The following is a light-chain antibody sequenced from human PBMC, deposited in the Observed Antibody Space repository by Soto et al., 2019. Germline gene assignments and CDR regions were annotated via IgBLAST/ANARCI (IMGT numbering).Light chain of an antibody. CDR2: LTS. CDR3: HQRQSWPRT. V-gene: IGKV3-11*01. CDR1: QALNTR. Sequence: EIVLTQSPATLSAFPGHRVTLSCRASQALNTRLAWYQHKPGQAPRLLIYLTSNRAAGVPARFSAWGSETDFTLTISDVEPEDFAVYYCHQRQSWPRTFGQGTKVEIK. J-gene: IGKJ1*01.